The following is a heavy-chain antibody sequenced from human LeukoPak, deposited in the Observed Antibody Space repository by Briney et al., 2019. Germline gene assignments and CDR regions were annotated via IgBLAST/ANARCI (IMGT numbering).Heavy chain of an antibody. CDR2: IKQDGSEK. D-gene: IGHD2-2*02. CDR3: ASGLGYCSSTSCYNYYYYGMDV. V-gene: IGHV3-7*03. CDR1: GFTFSSYW. J-gene: IGHJ6*04. Sequence: PGGSPRLSCAASGFTFSSYWMSWVRQAPGKGLEWVANIKQDGSEKYYVDSVKGRFTISRDNAKNSLYLQMNSLRAEDTAVYYCASGLGYCSSTSCYNYYYYGMDVWGKGTTVTVSS.